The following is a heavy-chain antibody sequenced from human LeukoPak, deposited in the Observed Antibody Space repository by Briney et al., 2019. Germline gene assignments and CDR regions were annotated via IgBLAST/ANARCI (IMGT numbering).Heavy chain of an antibody. CDR1: GGTFSSYA. CDR2: IIPIFGTA. V-gene: IGHV1-69*05. CDR3: ARELVGATRYFDY. Sequence: SVKVSCKASGGTFSSYAISWVRQAPGQGLEWMGRIIPIFGTANYAQKFQGKVTITTDESTSTAYMELSSLRSEDTAVYYCARELVGATRYFDYWGQGTLVTVSS. D-gene: IGHD1-26*01. J-gene: IGHJ4*02.